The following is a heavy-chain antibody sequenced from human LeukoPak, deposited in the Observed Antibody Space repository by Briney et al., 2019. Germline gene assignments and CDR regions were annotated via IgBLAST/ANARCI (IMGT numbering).Heavy chain of an antibody. J-gene: IGHJ4*02. D-gene: IGHD3-22*01. V-gene: IGHV3-23*01. CDR2: ISGSGDNT. CDR1: GFTFSSYA. Sequence: GGSLRLSCAASGFTFSSYAMSWVRQAPGKRLEWVSGISGSGDNTYYADSVKGRFTISRDNSKNTLYVQVNSLGTEDTAAYYCAKGSYYDSSGSFYFDYWGQGTLVTVSS. CDR3: AKGSYYDSSGSFYFDY.